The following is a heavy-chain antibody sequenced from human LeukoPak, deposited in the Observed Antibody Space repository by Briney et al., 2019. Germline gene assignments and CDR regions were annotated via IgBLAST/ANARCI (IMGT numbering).Heavy chain of an antibody. CDR1: GFTFSSYA. CDR3: AKDLSSFTVTSDY. CDR2: ISYDGSNK. V-gene: IGHV3-30-3*01. Sequence: GGSLRLSCAASGFTFSSYAMHWVRQAPGKGLEWVAVISYDGSNKYYADSVKGRFTISRDYSKNTLYLQMNSLRAEDTAVYFCAKDLSSFTVTSDYWGQGTLVTVSS. J-gene: IGHJ4*02. D-gene: IGHD4-17*01.